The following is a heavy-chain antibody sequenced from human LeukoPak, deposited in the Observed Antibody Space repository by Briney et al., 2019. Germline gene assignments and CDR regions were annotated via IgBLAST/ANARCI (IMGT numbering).Heavy chain of an antibody. CDR1: GYTFTGYY. CDR2: IYPDSGGT. V-gene: IGHV1-2*02. J-gene: IGHJ4*02. Sequence: ASVKVSCKASGYTFTGYYMHWVRQAPGQGLEWMGWIYPDSGGTNYAQKFQGRVTMTRDTSITTAYMELTGLTSDDTAVYYCARVTSITTDYWGQGTLVTVSS. CDR3: ARVTSITTDY. D-gene: IGHD2-21*02.